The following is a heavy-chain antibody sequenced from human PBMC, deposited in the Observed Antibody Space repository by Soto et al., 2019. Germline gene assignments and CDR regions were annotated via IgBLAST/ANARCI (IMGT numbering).Heavy chain of an antibody. V-gene: IGHV4-31*03. CDR1: GGSISSGDYY. J-gene: IGHJ5*02. D-gene: IGHD6-6*01. CDR2: IYYSGST. Sequence: QVQLQESGPGLVKPLQTLSLSCTVSGGSISSGDYYWSWIRQHPGKGLEWIGYIYYSGSTYSNPSLKSRVTISVDTSKNQFSLRLNSVTAADTAVYYCARDLGVAIAARPGGWLYPWGQGTLVTVSS. CDR3: ARDLGVAIAARPGGWLYP.